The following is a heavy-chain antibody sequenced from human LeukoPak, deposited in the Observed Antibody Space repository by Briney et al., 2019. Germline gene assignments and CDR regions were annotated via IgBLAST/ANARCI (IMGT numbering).Heavy chain of an antibody. CDR3: ARHRTGCSYASVYYYYTDV. J-gene: IGHJ6*03. CDR1: GYTFTDYY. Sequence: ASVKVSCKASGYTFTDYYMHWVRQAPGQGLEWMGWINPNSGGTNYAQKFQGRVTMTRDTSISTAYMELSRLRSDDTAVYYCARHRTGCSYASVYYYYTDVWGKGTTVTVSS. V-gene: IGHV1-2*02. D-gene: IGHD5-18*01. CDR2: INPNSGGT.